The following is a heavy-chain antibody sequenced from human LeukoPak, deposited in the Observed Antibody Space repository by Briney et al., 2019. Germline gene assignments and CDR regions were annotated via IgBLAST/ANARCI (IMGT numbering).Heavy chain of an antibody. CDR2: IYYSGST. Sequence: PSETLSLTCTVSGGSIRIHYWSWIRQPPGKGLEWIGYIYYSGSTNYNPSLKSRVTIFLDTSKNQFSLKLSSVTAADTAVYYCAREGTDQYYYYYMDVWGKGTTVTVSS. J-gene: IGHJ6*03. CDR1: GGSIRIHY. D-gene: IGHD3-10*01. CDR3: AREGTDQYYYYYMDV. V-gene: IGHV4-59*11.